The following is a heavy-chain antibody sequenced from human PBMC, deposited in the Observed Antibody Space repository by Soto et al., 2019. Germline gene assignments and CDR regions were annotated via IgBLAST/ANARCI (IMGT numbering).Heavy chain of an antibody. CDR2: ISYDGSNK. CDR3: AKDLSIVVVTATRGGYFDL. V-gene: IGHV3-30*18. CDR1: GFTFSSYG. J-gene: IGHJ2*01. D-gene: IGHD2-21*02. Sequence: QVQLVESGGGVVRPGRSLRLSCAASGFTFSSYGMHWVRQAPGKGLEWVAVISYDGSNKYYVDSVKGRFTISRDNSKNTLYLQMNSLRAEDTAVYYCAKDLSIVVVTATRGGYFDLWGRGTLVTVSS.